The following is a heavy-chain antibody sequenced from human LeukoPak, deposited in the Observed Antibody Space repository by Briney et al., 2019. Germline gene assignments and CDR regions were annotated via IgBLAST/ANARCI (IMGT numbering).Heavy chain of an antibody. CDR3: AKDQGGVWRVSAAHPPAENDAFDI. Sequence: GGSLRLSCAASGFTFSSYAMSWVRQAPGKGLEWVSAISGSGGSTYYADSVKGRFTISRDNSKNTLYLQMNSLRAEDTAVYYCAKDQGGVWRVSAAHPPAENDAFDIWGQGTMVTVSS. CDR2: ISGSGGST. D-gene: IGHD3-3*01. V-gene: IGHV3-23*01. CDR1: GFTFSSYA. J-gene: IGHJ3*02.